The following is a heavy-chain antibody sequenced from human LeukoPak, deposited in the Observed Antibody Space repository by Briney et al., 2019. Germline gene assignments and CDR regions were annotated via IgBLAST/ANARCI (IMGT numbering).Heavy chain of an antibody. CDR1: GGSISSYY. D-gene: IGHD5-12*01. CDR2: IYTSGST. Sequence: SETLSLTCTVSGGSISSYYCSWIRQPAGKGLEWIGRIYTSGSTNYNPSLESRITMSVDTSKNQFSLRLSSVTAADTAVYYCARDPYSGYDYGFDYWGQGTLVTVSS. CDR3: ARDPYSGYDYGFDY. V-gene: IGHV4-4*07. J-gene: IGHJ4*02.